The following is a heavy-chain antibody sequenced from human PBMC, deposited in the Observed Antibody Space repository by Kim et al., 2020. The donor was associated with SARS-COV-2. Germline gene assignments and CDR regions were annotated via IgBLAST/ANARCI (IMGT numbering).Heavy chain of an antibody. D-gene: IGHD3-16*01. J-gene: IGHJ6*02. CDR1: GFTFSSYG. Sequence: GGSLRLSCAASGFTFSSYGMHWVRQAPGKGLEWVAVISYDGSNKYYADSVKGRFTISRDNSKNTLYLQMNSLRAEDTAVYYCAKVGSGYYYGMDVWVQGTTVTVSS. V-gene: IGHV3-30*18. CDR3: AKVGSGYYYGMDV. CDR2: ISYDGSNK.